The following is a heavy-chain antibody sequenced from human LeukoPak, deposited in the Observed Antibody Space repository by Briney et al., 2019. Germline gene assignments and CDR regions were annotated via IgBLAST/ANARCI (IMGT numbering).Heavy chain of an antibody. J-gene: IGHJ4*02. CDR1: GGSISSGVYY. Sequence: PSQTLSLTCSVSGGSISSGVYYWYWIRQHPGKGLEWIGNIYYSGSTYYNPSLKSRVSISVDTSKNQFSMKLSSVTAADTAVYYLAKESRFGCNAIGYWGQGTLVTVSS. CDR3: AKESRFGCNAIGY. CDR2: IYYSGST. V-gene: IGHV4-31*03. D-gene: IGHD4-23*01.